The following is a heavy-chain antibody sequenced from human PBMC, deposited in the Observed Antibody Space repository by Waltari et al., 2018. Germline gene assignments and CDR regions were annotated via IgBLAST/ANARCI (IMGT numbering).Heavy chain of an antibody. V-gene: IGHV1-3*01. CDR2: INAGNGNT. D-gene: IGHD6-6*01. CDR1: GYTFTSYA. J-gene: IGHJ4*02. Sequence: QVQLVQSGAEVKKPGASVKVSCKASGYTFTSYAMHWVRQAPGQRLEWMGWINAGNGNTKNSQKFQGRVTITRDTSANTAYMELSSLRSEDTAVYYCARGFEYSSSDGLDYWGQGTLVTVSS. CDR3: ARGFEYSSSDGLDY.